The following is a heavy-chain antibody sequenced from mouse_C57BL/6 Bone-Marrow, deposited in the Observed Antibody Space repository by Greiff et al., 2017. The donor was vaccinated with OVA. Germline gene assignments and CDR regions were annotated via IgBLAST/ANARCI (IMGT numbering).Heavy chain of an antibody. J-gene: IGHJ2*01. D-gene: IGHD1-1*01. CDR2: IYPRDGST. CDR1: GYTFTSYD. Sequence: QVQLQQSGPELVKPGASVKLSCKASGYTFTSYDINWVKQRPGQGLEWIGWIYPRDGSTKYNEKFKGKATLTVDTSSSTAYMELHSLTSEDSAVYFCERGDSITTVVATRYYFDYWGQGTTLTVSS. V-gene: IGHV1-85*01. CDR3: ERGDSITTVVATRYYFDY.